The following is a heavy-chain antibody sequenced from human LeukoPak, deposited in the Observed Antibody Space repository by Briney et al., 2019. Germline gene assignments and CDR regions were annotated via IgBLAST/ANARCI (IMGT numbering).Heavy chain of an antibody. D-gene: IGHD6-13*01. CDR2: MNPNSGNT. CDR3: ASIAAAGPYYYYGMDV. CDR1: GYTFTSYD. J-gene: IGHJ6*02. V-gene: IGHV1-8*01. Sequence: GASVKVSCKASGYTFTSYDINWVQQATGQGLEWMGWMNPNSGNTGYAQKFQGRVTMTRNTSISTAYMELSSLRSEDTAVYYCASIAAAGPYYYYGMDVWGQGTTVTVSS.